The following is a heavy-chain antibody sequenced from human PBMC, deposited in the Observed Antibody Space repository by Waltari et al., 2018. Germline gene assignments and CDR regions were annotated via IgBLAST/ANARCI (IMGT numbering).Heavy chain of an antibody. V-gene: IGHV4-39*01. CDR2: VYYSGTT. CDR3: ARRLGSGSYFNQGWFDP. D-gene: IGHD3-10*01. J-gene: IGHJ5*02. CDR1: GVYITRNSYY. Sequence: QLELQESGPRLVKPSETLSLRCTVSGVYITRNSYYYDWIRQPPGKGREWIGTVYYSGTTYYNPSLVSRVTISVDSSRNQFSLNLTSVTAADTAVYFCARRLGSGSYFNQGWFDPWGHGTLVTVSS.